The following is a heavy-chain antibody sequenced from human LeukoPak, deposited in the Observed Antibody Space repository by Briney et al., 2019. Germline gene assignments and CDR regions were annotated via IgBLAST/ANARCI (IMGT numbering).Heavy chain of an antibody. CDR1: GFTFGTYA. CDR2: ISYDGSNK. Sequence: GGSLRLSCAAPGFTFGTYAMHWVRQAPGKGLEWVAVISYDGSNKYYADSVKGRFTISRDNSKNTLYLQMNSLRPEDTAVYYCAKNARDYGDYDHYGMDVWGKGTTVTVSS. D-gene: IGHD4-17*01. V-gene: IGHV3-30*18. J-gene: IGHJ6*04. CDR3: AKNARDYGDYDHYGMDV.